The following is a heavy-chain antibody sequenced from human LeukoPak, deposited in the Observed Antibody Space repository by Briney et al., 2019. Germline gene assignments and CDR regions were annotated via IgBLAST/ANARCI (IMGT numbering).Heavy chain of an antibody. Sequence: SVKVSCKASGGTFSSYAISWVRQAPGQGLEWMGGIIPIFGTANYAQKFQGRVTTTADESTSTAYMELSSLRSEDTAVYYCARVLRGYGDYLNWFDPWGQGTLVTVSS. CDR2: IIPIFGTA. D-gene: IGHD4-17*01. CDR1: GGTFSSYA. V-gene: IGHV1-69*13. CDR3: ARVLRGYGDYLNWFDP. J-gene: IGHJ5*02.